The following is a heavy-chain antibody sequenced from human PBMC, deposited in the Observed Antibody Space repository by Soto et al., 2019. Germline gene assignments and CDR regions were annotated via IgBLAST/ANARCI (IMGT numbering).Heavy chain of an antibody. D-gene: IGHD5-18*01. V-gene: IGHV4-30-4*01. Sequence: SETLSLTCTVSGGSISSGDYYWSWIRQPPGKGLEWIGFIYYSGSTYYNPSLKSRVTISVDTSKNQFSLKLSSVTAADTAVYYWARASPGGYSYVLDSWGQGTLVTVSS. CDR1: GGSISSGDYY. CDR3: ARASPGGYSYVLDS. CDR2: IYYSGST. J-gene: IGHJ4*02.